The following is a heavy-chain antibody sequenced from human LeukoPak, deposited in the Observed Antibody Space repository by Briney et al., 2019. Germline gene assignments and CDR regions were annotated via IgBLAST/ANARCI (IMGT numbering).Heavy chain of an antibody. J-gene: IGHJ5*02. Sequence: SETLSLTCAVYGGSFSGYYWSWIRQPPGKGLEWIGEINHSGSTNYNPSLKSRVTISVDTSKNQFSLKLSSVTAADTAVYYCARVGVVGATPWFDPGGEGTLVTVSS. D-gene: IGHD1-26*01. V-gene: IGHV4-34*01. CDR3: ARVGVVGATPWFDP. CDR1: GGSFSGYY. CDR2: INHSGST.